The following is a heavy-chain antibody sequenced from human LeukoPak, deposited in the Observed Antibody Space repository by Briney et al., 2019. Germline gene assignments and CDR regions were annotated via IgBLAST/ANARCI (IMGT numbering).Heavy chain of an antibody. CDR3: ARKWLTRGGMDV. Sequence: SETLSLTCAVYSGSFSGYYWSWIRQPPGKGLEWIGEINHSGSTNYNPSLKSRVTISVDTSKNQFSLKLSSVTAADTAVYYCARKWLTRGGMDVWGKGTTVTVSS. D-gene: IGHD5-24*01. CDR1: SGSFSGYY. CDR2: INHSGST. J-gene: IGHJ6*04. V-gene: IGHV4-34*01.